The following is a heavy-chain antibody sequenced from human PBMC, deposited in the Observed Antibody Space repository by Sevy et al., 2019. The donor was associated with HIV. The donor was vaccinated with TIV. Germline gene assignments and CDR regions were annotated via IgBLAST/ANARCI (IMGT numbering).Heavy chain of an antibody. J-gene: IGHJ4*02. V-gene: IGHV1-24*01. CDR3: ATTKDYYDSSGCPFDY. CDR2: FDPEDGET. CDR1: GYTLTQLS. Sequence: ASVKVSCKVSGYTLTQLSMHWVRQAPGKGLEWMGSFDPEDGETLYAQSFQGRVTMTEDTSTDTAYMALSSLRSEDTAIYYCATTKDYYDSSGCPFDYWGQGTLVTVSS. D-gene: IGHD3-22*01.